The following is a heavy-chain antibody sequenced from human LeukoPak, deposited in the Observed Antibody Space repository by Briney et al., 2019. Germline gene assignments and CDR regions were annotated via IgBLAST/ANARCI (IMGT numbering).Heavy chain of an antibody. CDR3: ARDRVLLWFGESSQGYYYYYMDV. V-gene: IGHV4-61*02. Sequence: PSQTLSLTCTVSGGSISSGSYYWSWIRQPAGKGLEWIGRIYTSGSTNYNPSLKSRVTISVDTSKNQFSLKLSSVTAADTAVYYCARDRVLLWFGESSQGYYYYYMDVWGKGTTVTISS. CDR2: IYTSGST. J-gene: IGHJ6*03. D-gene: IGHD3-10*01. CDR1: GGSISSGSYY.